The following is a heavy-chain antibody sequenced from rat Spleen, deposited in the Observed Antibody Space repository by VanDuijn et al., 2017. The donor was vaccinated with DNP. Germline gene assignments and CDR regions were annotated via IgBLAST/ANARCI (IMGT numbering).Heavy chain of an antibody. CDR1: GFTFDNYW. CDR3: AARYSSSWFAY. Sequence: EVQLVESGGGLVQPGRSLKISCVASGFTFDNYWMTWIRQVPGKGLEWVASITANGAYTYYPDSVKGRFTISRDDAKNTLYLQMNSLRSEDTATYYCAARYSSSWFAYWGQGTLVTVSS. J-gene: IGHJ3*01. V-gene: IGHV5-31*01. D-gene: IGHD1-2*01. CDR2: ITANGAYT.